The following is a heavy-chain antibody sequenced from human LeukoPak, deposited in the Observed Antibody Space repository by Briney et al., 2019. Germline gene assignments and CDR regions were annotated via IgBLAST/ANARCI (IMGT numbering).Heavy chain of an antibody. D-gene: IGHD6-13*01. CDR1: GGTFSSYA. V-gene: IGHV1-69*13. Sequence: SVKVSCKASGGTFSSYAISWVRQAPGQGLEWMGGIIPIFGTTNNAQKFQGRVTITADESTSTAYMELSSLRSEDTAVYYCARLSRGSSSWYGIDYWGQGTLVTVSS. CDR2: IIPIFGTT. J-gene: IGHJ4*02. CDR3: ARLSRGSSSWYGIDY.